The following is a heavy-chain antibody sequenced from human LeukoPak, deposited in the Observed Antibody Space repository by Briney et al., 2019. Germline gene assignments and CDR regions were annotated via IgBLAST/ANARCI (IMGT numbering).Heavy chain of an antibody. D-gene: IGHD4-11*01. CDR1: GFTFSSYS. CDR2: ITSSSSYI. Sequence: PGGSLRLSCGVSGFTFSSYSMNWVRQAPGKGLEWVSSITSSSSYIYYADSVKGRFTISRVNAKNSLCLQMNSLRAEDTAVYYCARDLTVTSTCWFDRWGQGTLVTVSS. CDR3: ARDLTVTSTCWFDR. V-gene: IGHV3-21*01. J-gene: IGHJ5*02.